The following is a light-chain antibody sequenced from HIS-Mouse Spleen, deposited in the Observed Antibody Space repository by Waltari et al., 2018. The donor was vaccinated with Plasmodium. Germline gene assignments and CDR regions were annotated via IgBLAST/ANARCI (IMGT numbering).Light chain of an antibody. CDR3: YSTDSSGNHRV. CDR2: EAS. CDR1: ALPKKY. J-gene: IGLJ3*02. Sequence: SYELTQPPSVSVSPGQTARITCSGDALPKKYAYWYQQKSGQAPVLVIYEASKRPSGNPERFSGSSSGTMSTLTISGAQVEDEADYYCYSTDSSGNHRVFGGGTKLTVL. V-gene: IGLV3-10*01.